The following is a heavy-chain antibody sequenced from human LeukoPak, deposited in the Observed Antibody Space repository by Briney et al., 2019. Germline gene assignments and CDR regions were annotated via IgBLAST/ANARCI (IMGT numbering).Heavy chain of an antibody. D-gene: IGHD6-19*01. J-gene: IGHJ4*02. V-gene: IGHV3-48*01. CDR3: ARESGSRSSLNF. CDR1: GFTFSSNS. Sequence: GGSLRLSGAASGFTFSSNSRKWVRQAPGKGLEWVAYISSSTTDYADSVNGRFTISRDNAKSSLFLDMNSLRSDDTAVYYCARESGSRSSLNFWGQGTLVTVSS. CDR2: ISSSTT.